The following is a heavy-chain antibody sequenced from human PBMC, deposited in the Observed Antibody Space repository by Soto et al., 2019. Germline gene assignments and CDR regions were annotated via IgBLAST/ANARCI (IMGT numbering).Heavy chain of an antibody. CDR3: AKLPRYCSGSSCYAGYFDY. J-gene: IGHJ4*02. D-gene: IGHD2-2*01. V-gene: IGHV3-23*01. CDR1: GFTFSSYA. Sequence: EVQVLESGGGLVQPGGSLRLSCAASGFTFSSYAMSWVRQAPGKGLEWVSAVSGSGGSTYYADSVKGRFTISRDNYKNRMYLQMNSLRAEDSAVYYCAKLPRYCSGSSCYAGYFDYWGQGALVTVSS. CDR2: VSGSGGST.